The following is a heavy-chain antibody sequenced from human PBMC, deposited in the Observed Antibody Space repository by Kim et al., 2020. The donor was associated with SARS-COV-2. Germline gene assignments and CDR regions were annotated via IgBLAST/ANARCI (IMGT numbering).Heavy chain of an antibody. CDR3: ARVVSGTVDGMDV. D-gene: IGHD4-17*01. CDR2: IWYDGSNK. CDR1: GFTFSSYG. Sequence: GGSLRLSCAASGFTFSSYGMHWVRQAPGKGLEWVAVIWYDGSNKYYADSVKGRFTISRDNSKNTLYLQMNSLRAEDTAVYYCARVVSGTVDGMDVWGQGTTVTVSS. J-gene: IGHJ6*02. V-gene: IGHV3-33*01.